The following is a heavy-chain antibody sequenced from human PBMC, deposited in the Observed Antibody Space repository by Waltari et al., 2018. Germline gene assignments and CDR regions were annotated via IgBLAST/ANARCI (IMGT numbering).Heavy chain of an antibody. V-gene: IGHV4-31*03. J-gene: IGHJ3*02. Sequence: QVQLQESGPGLVKPSQTLSLTCTVSGGSNSSGGYYWSWSRQHPGKGLEWIGYIYYSGSTYYNPSLKSRVTISVDTSKNQFSLKLSSVTAADTAVYYCARGRSITMIVAGDAFDIWGQGTMVTVSS. CDR2: IYYSGST. CDR1: GGSNSSGGYY. CDR3: ARGRSITMIVAGDAFDI. D-gene: IGHD3-22*01.